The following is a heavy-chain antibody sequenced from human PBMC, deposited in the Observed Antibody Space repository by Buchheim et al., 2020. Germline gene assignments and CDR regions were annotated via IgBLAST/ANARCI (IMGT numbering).Heavy chain of an antibody. CDR3: ARAIDFWSGYYLDF. D-gene: IGHD3-3*01. CDR2: IHTSGST. CDR1: GASISSGSYY. V-gene: IGHV4-61*02. J-gene: IGHJ4*02. Sequence: QVQLQESGPGLVKPSQTLSLTCPVFGASISSGSYYWSWIRQPAGKGLERLGRIHTSGSTNYNPSLKSRVTISVDTSKNQFSLKLTSVTAADTAVYFCARAIDFWSGYYLDFWGRGTL.